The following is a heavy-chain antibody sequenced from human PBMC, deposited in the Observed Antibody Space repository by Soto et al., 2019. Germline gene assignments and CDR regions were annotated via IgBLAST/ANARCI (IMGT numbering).Heavy chain of an antibody. CDR1: GFTFGNYD. CDR3: AKGGTYHIGDFDS. D-gene: IGHD5-12*01. Sequence: GGSLRLSCAASGFTFGNYDMSWVRQAPGKGLEWVSAISARGGGPYYRESVRGRFTISRDNSMNIVYLQMNSLRAEDTAVYFCAKGGTYHIGDFDSWGQGTLVTVSS. J-gene: IGHJ4*02. V-gene: IGHV3-23*01. CDR2: ISARGGGP.